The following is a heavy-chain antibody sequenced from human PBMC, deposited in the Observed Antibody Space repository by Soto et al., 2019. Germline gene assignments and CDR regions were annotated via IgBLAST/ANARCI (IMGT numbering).Heavy chain of an antibody. CDR3: ARGYYDARGSSNPFDD. J-gene: IGHJ4*02. D-gene: IGHD3-22*01. CDR1: GRSISNLY. Sequence: QVQLQESGPGLVKPSETLSLNCTVSGRSISNLYWSWIRQPPGKGLEWIGYIHYSGRTDYNPSLKSRVTISVDTSKNQFSLKLTSVTAADTAVYYCARGYYDARGSSNPFDDWGPGTLVTVSP. V-gene: IGHV4-59*01. CDR2: IHYSGRT.